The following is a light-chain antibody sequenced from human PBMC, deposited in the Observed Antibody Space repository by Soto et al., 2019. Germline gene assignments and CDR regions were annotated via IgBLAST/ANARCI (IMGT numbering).Light chain of an antibody. CDR3: GSYAGSSRV. V-gene: IGLV2-23*01. CDR2: EGS. Sequence: QSALTQPASVSGSPGQSITISCTGTSSDVGSYNLVSWYQQHPGKAPKLMFYEGSKRPSGVSNRFSGSKSGNTASLTSSGLQAEGEADYYCGSYAGSSRVFGGGTKLTVL. J-gene: IGLJ3*02. CDR1: SSDVGSYNL.